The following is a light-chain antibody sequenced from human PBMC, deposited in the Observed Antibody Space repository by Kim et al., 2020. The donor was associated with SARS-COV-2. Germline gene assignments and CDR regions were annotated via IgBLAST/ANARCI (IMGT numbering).Light chain of an antibody. CDR1: QDVGID. J-gene: IGKJ5*01. Sequence: ASVGDRVTITCRSSQDVGIDLDWYQQKPGRAPKLLIYAASSLQGGVPSRFSGSGSGTDFTLTISSLQPEDFATYYCLQNYNSPVTFGQGTQLDIK. CDR2: AAS. CDR3: LQNYNSPVT. V-gene: IGKV1-39*01.